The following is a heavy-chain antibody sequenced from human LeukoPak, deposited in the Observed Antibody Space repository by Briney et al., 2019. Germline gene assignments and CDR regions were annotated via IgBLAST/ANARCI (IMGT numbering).Heavy chain of an antibody. D-gene: IGHD5/OR15-5a*01. CDR1: GFTFSTYA. J-gene: IGHJ4*02. CDR3: AKGFSTHYEY. Sequence: GGFLRLSCAASGFTFSTYAMSWVRQAPGKGLEWVSGISGSGGSTYYADSVKGRLTISRDNSKNTLFLQMNSLSAEDTAVYYCAKGFSTHYEYWGQGTLVTVSS. V-gene: IGHV3-23*01. CDR2: ISGSGGST.